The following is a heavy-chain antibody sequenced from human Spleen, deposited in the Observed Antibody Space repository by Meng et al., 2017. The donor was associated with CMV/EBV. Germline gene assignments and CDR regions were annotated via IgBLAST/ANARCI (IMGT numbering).Heavy chain of an antibody. V-gene: IGHV3-48*04. J-gene: IGHJ4*02. CDR1: GFTFSSYS. Sequence: GESLKISCAASGFTFSSYSMNWVRQAPGKGLEWVSYISSSSSTIYYADSVKGRFTISRDNAKNSLYLQMNSLRTEDTAVYYCARGGEGINDLWRPGFYVDYWGQGTLVTVSS. CDR3: ARGGEGINDLWRPGFYVDY. CDR2: ISSSSSTI. D-gene: IGHD3-3*01.